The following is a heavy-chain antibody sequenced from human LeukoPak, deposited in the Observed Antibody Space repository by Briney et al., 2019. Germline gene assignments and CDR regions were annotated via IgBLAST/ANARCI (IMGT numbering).Heavy chain of an antibody. V-gene: IGHV3-53*01. CDR2: IYSGGST. Sequence: GGSLRLSCAASGFTVSSNYMSWVRQAPGKGLEWVSVIYSGGSTYYADSVKGRFTISRANSKNTLYLQMNSLRAEDTAVYYCARAMTTVTLYYYYYMDVWGKGTTVTVSS. CDR1: GFTVSSNY. CDR3: ARAMTTVTLYYYYYMDV. D-gene: IGHD4-17*01. J-gene: IGHJ6*03.